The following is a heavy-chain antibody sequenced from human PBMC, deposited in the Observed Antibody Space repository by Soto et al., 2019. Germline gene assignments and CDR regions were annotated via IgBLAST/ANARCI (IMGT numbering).Heavy chain of an antibody. CDR3: AKGQHCRSTSCYFYYYGADV. CDR1: GFTFSTYG. Sequence: QVQLVESGGGVVQPGRSLRLSCAASGFTFSTYGMHWVRQAPGKGLEWVAVISYDGSNKYYADSVKGRLTISRDNSKNTLYLQMNSLRAEDTAVYYCAKGQHCRSTSCYFYYYGADVWGQGTTVAVSS. J-gene: IGHJ6*02. CDR2: ISYDGSNK. D-gene: IGHD2-2*01. V-gene: IGHV3-30*18.